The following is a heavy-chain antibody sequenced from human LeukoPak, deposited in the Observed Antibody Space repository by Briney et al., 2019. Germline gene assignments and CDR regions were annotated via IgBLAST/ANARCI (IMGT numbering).Heavy chain of an antibody. CDR1: GGSISSYY. CDR3: ARVGYCSGGSCLEVFDP. CDR2: IYTSGST. V-gene: IGHV4-4*07. Sequence: PSETLSLTCTVSGGSISSYYWSWIRQPAGKGLEWIGRIYTSGSTNYNPSLKSRVTMSVDTSKNQFSLKLSSVTAADTAVYYCARVGYCSGGSCLEVFDPWGQGTLVTVSS. J-gene: IGHJ5*02. D-gene: IGHD2-15*01.